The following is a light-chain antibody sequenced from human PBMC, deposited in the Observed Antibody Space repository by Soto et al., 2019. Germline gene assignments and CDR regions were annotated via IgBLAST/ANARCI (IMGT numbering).Light chain of an antibody. CDR1: QTIGKY. J-gene: IGKJ3*01. V-gene: IGKV1-39*01. CDR3: QQSFIIPYT. Sequence: QMTQSPSSLSASVGDRVTITCRASQTIGKYLNWYQQQPGKVPKLLIYDASYLQSGVPSRFSGSEPGTDFTLNISDLRPEDFTTYYCQQSFIIPYTSAPGAKADIK. CDR2: DAS.